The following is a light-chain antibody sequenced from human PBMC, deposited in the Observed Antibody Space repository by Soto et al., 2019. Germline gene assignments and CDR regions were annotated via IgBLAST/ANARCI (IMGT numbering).Light chain of an antibody. V-gene: IGKV4-1*01. CDR1: QSVLYSVNNENY. CDR2: WAS. J-gene: IGKJ2*01. CDR3: QQYHSLPYT. Sequence: DIVMTQSPDSLAVSLGERATINCKSSQSVLYSVNNENYLAWFQQRAGQPPKLLVYWASNRASGVPDRFSGSGSGTDFTLTINSLQAEDVAVYYCQQYHSLPYTFGQGTKLEIK.